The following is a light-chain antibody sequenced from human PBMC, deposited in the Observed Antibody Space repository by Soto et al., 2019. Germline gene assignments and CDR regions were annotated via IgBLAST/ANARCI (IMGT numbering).Light chain of an antibody. CDR1: QSVSSSY. Sequence: EIVMTQSPATLSLSPGERATLSCRASQSVSSSYLAWYQQKPGQAPRLLIYGASTRATGIPARFSGSGSGTDFTLTISSLQPEDFAVYYCQQHGSSPRTFGQGTKVDIK. V-gene: IGKV3D-7*01. J-gene: IGKJ1*01. CDR3: QQHGSSPRT. CDR2: GAS.